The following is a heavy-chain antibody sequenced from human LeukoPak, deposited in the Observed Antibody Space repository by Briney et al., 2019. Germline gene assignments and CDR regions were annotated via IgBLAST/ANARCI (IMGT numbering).Heavy chain of an antibody. D-gene: IGHD5-12*01. CDR2: INPNSGGT. CDR1: GYTFTGYY. CDR3: ASSGYSGYDYAY. J-gene: IGHJ4*02. Sequence: ASVKVSCKASGYTFTGYYMHWVRQAPGQGLEWMGWINPNSGGTNYPQKFQGRVTMTRDTSISTAYMELSRLRSDDTAVYYCASSGYSGYDYAYWGQGTLVTVSS. V-gene: IGHV1-2*02.